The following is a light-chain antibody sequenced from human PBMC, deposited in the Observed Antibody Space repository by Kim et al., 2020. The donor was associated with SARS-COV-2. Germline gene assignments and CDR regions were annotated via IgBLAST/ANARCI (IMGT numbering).Light chain of an antibody. V-gene: IGLV2-23*02. CDR1: SSDVGSSNR. J-gene: IGLJ3*02. CDR2: EVS. CDR3: CSYAGSSTWV. Sequence: GQSLTISCTSTSSDVGSSNRVSWYQQHPRKTPKLMIYEVSKRPSVVSNRFSGSKAGNTASLTISGVQAEDEADYYCCSYAGSSTWVFGGGTKLTVL.